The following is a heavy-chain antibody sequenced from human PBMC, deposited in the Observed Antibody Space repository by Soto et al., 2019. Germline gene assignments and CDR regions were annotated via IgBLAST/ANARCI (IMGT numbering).Heavy chain of an antibody. V-gene: IGHV3-7*03. Sequence: RRLSCAASGFTFSSYWMSWVRQAPGKGLEWVANIEQDGSEKYYVDSVKGRFTISRDNAKNSLFLQMNSLRAEDTAVYYCANLVAGTEGDYWGQGTLVTVSS. CDR2: IEQDGSEK. CDR3: ANLVAGTEGDY. CDR1: GFTFSSYW. J-gene: IGHJ4*02. D-gene: IGHD6-19*01.